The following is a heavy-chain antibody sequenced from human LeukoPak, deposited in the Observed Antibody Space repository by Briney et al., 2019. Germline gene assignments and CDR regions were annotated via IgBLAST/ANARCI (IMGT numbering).Heavy chain of an antibody. CDR3: AREYGDYALSFDY. J-gene: IGHJ4*02. CDR1: GFTFSTYW. D-gene: IGHD4-17*01. CDR2: IKEDGSNK. V-gene: IGHV3-7*01. Sequence: PGGSLRLSCAASGFTFSTYWMHWVRQDPGEGLEWVANIKEDGSNKYYADSVKGRFTISRDNSKNTLYLQMNSLRAEDTAVYYCAREYGDYALSFDYWGQGALVTVSS.